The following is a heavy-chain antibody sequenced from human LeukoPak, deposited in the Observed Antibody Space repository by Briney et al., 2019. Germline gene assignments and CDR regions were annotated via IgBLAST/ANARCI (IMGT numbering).Heavy chain of an antibody. CDR3: ARGNSIAVAGNY. V-gene: IGHV4-30-4*02. D-gene: IGHD6-19*01. J-gene: IGHJ4*02. Sequence: SETLSLTCTVSGGSISSGDYYWSWIRQPPGKGLEWIGYIYYSGSTYYNPSLKSRVTISVDTSKNQFSLKLSSVTATDTAVYYCARGNSIAVAGNYWGQGTLVTVSS. CDR2: IYYSGST. CDR1: GGSISSGDYY.